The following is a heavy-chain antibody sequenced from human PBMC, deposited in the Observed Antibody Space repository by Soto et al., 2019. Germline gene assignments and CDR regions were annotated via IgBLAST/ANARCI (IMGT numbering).Heavy chain of an antibody. Sequence: QVQLVQSGAEVKKPGASVKVSCKASGYTFTSYGISWVRQAPGQGLEWMGWISAYNGNTNYAQKLQGRVTMSTDTSTSTGYMEPRSLSSDDTAVYYGAGGWFWEFVSYLDYWCHGTLVMVSS. CDR3: AGGWFWEFVSYLDY. J-gene: IGHJ4*01. CDR1: GYTFTSYG. V-gene: IGHV1-18*01. D-gene: IGHD3-10*01. CDR2: ISAYNGNT.